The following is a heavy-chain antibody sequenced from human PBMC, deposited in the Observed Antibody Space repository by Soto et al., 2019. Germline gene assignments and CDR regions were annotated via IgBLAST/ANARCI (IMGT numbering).Heavy chain of an antibody. J-gene: IGHJ4*02. Sequence: GPSVEVSCKASGYTFTSYYMHWVRQAPGQGLEWMGIINPSGGSTSYAQKFQGRVTMTRDTSTSTVYMELSSLRSEDTAVYYCARVLSLEWLLLDYWGQGTLVTVSS. CDR2: INPSGGST. D-gene: IGHD3-3*01. CDR3: ARVLSLEWLLLDY. V-gene: IGHV1-46*01. CDR1: GYTFTSYY.